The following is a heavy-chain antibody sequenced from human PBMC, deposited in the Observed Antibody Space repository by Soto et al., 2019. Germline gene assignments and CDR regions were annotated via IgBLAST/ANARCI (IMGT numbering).Heavy chain of an antibody. CDR2: IYYSGST. J-gene: IGHJ5*02. Sequence: ASETLSLTCTVSGGSISSYYWSWIRQPPGKGLEWIGYIYYSGSTHYNPSLKSRVTVSVDTSRNQFFLTLRPVTAADSAVYHCGRESGETWDYEASWGQGTPVTVSS. V-gene: IGHV4-59*12. D-gene: IGHD1-7*01. CDR1: GGSISSYY. CDR3: GRESGETWDYEAS.